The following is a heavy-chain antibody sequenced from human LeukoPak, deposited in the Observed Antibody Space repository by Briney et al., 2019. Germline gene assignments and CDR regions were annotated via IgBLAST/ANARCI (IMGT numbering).Heavy chain of an antibody. CDR3: ARPHTAMVKGYYYYYMDV. J-gene: IGHJ6*03. V-gene: IGHV1-2*02. D-gene: IGHD5-18*01. CDR2: INPNSGGT. CDR1: GYTFTGYY. Sequence: ASVKVSCKASGYTFTGYYMHWVRRAPGQGHEWMGWINPNSGGTNYAQKFQGRVTMTRDTSISTAYMELSRLRSDDTAVYYCARPHTAMVKGYYYYYMDVWGKGTRVTVSS.